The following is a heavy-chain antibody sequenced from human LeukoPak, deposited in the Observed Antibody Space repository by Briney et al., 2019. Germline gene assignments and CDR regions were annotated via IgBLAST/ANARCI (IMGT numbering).Heavy chain of an antibody. CDR3: AKDARMDIVVVPAAPQSHRGFDP. Sequence: GGSLRPSCAASGFTFSSYAMSWVRQAPGKGLEWVSGISWNSGSIGYADSVKGRFTISRDNAKNSLYLQMNSLRAEDTALYYRAKDARMDIVVVPAAPQSHRGFDPWGQGTLVTVSS. J-gene: IGHJ5*02. D-gene: IGHD2-2*03. V-gene: IGHV3-9*01. CDR1: GFTFSSYA. CDR2: ISWNSGSI.